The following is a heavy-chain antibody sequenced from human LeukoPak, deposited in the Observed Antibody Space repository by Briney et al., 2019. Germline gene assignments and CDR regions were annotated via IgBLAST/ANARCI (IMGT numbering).Heavy chain of an antibody. J-gene: IGHJ4*02. V-gene: IGHV3-23*01. Sequence: PGGSLRLSCAASGFTFSSYEMNWVRQAPGKGLEWVSSINGRGGSTYYADSVKGRFTISRDNSKNTLYLQMNSLRAEDTAVYYCARVVPPTDYGSGSYFWDPYYFDYWGQGTLVTVSS. CDR1: GFTFSSYE. D-gene: IGHD3-10*01. CDR3: ARVVPPTDYGSGSYFWDPYYFDY. CDR2: INGRGGST.